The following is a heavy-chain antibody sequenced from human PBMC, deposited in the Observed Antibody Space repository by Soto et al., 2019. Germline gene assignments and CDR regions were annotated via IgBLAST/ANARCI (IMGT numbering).Heavy chain of an antibody. J-gene: IGHJ6*02. CDR1: GGSISSSSYY. CDR2: IYYSGST. CDR3: ARELTTSTYYYYGMDV. V-gene: IGHV4-39*01. D-gene: IGHD3-10*01. Sequence: SETLSLTCTVSGGSISSSSYYWGWIRQPPGKGLEWIGSIYYSGSTYYNPSLKSRVTISVDTSKNQFSLKLSSVTAADTAVYYCARELTTSTYYYYGMDVWGQGTTVTVSS.